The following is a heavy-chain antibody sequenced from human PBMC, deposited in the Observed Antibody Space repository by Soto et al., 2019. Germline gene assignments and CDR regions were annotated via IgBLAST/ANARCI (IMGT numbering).Heavy chain of an antibody. CDR1: GFTFNDYS. V-gene: IGHV3-21*01. CDR3: VRAGHVFDVHYYGMDL. J-gene: IGHJ6*02. CDR2: ISSSGTYI. Sequence: PGGSLRLSCEASGFTFNDYSMDWARQAPEKGLEWVSSISSSGTYIYYADSVKGRFAISRDNANNVMYLQMDTLRAEDTAVYYCVRAGHVFDVHYYGMDLWGQGTTVTVSS. D-gene: IGHD3-10*01.